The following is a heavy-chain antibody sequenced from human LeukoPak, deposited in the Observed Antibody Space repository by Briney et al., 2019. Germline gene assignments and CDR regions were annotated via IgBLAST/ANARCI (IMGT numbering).Heavy chain of an antibody. CDR2: TYYRSKWYN. J-gene: IGHJ3*02. Sequence: SQTLSLTCAISGDSVSSNSAAWNWIRQSPSRGLEWLGRTYYRSKWYNDYAVSVKSRITINPDTSKNQFSLQLNSVTPEDTAVYYCARDLLGSGSYVVRIDDAFDIWGQGTMVTVSS. CDR1: GDSVSSNSAA. V-gene: IGHV6-1*01. D-gene: IGHD1-26*01. CDR3: ARDLLGSGSYVVRIDDAFDI.